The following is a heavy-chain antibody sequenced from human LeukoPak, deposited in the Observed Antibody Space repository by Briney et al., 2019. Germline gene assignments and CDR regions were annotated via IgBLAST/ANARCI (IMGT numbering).Heavy chain of an antibody. V-gene: IGHV4-59*01. CDR1: GGSISSYY. CDR2: IYYSGST. J-gene: IGHJ6*02. CDR3: ARVGSSWDRSYYYYGMDV. Sequence: PSETLSLTCAVYGGSISSYYWSWIRQPPGKGLEWIGYIYYSGSTNYNPSLKSRVTISVDTSKNQFSLKLSSVTAADTAVYYCARVGSSWDRSYYYYGMDVWGQGTTVTVSS. D-gene: IGHD6-13*01.